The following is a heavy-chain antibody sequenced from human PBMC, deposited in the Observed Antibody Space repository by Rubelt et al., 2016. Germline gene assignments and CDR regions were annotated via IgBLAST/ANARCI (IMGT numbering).Heavy chain of an antibody. CDR3: TGVVAGAASFDH. CDR1: GFTFSNYP. D-gene: IGHD6-19*01. V-gene: IGHV3-74*01. J-gene: IGHJ4*02. Sequence: GGGLVQPGGSLRLSCAASGFTFSNYPMHWVRQAPGKGPVWVSRINTDGSSTNYADSVKGRFTISRDNAKNTLYLEMNSLRAEDTAVYYCTGVVAGAASFDHWGQGTLVTVSS. CDR2: INTDGSST.